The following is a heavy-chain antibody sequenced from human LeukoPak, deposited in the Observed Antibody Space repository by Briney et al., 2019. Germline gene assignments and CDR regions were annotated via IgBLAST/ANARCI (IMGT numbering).Heavy chain of an antibody. CDR3: ARERGGHGINYFFDY. CDR2: IWYDGSNK. J-gene: IGHJ4*02. Sequence: GGSLRLSCAASGFTFNSYDMHWVRQAPGKGLEWVAVIWYDGSNKYYADSVKGRFTISRDNSKNTLYLQVNSLRAEDTAVYYCARERGGHGINYFFDYWGQGNLVTVSS. V-gene: IGHV3-33*01. D-gene: IGHD4-23*01. CDR1: GFTFNSYD.